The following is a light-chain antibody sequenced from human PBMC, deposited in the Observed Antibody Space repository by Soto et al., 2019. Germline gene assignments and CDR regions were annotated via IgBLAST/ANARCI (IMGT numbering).Light chain of an antibody. CDR3: QQYGSSPGT. V-gene: IGKV3-15*01. CDR2: GAS. CDR1: QSVGNN. J-gene: IGKJ1*01. Sequence: EIVMPQSPATLSVSPGERATLSCRASQSVGNNLAWYQQKPGQAPRLLIHGASTRATVIPARFSGSGSGTEFTLTISSLQPEDFAVYYCQQYGSSPGTFGQGTKVDIK.